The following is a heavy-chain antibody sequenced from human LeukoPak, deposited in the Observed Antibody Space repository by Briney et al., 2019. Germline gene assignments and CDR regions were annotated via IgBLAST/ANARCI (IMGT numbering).Heavy chain of an antibody. V-gene: IGHV1-69*13. J-gene: IGHJ3*02. CDR1: GGTFSSYA. CDR3: ARGPWIDYGGNSAFDI. Sequence: ASVKVSCEASGGTFSSYAISWVRQAPGQGLEWMGGIIPIFGTANYAQKFQGRVTITADESTSTAYMELSSLRSEDTAVYYCARGPWIDYGGNSAFDIWGQGTMVTVSS. CDR2: IIPIFGTA. D-gene: IGHD4-23*01.